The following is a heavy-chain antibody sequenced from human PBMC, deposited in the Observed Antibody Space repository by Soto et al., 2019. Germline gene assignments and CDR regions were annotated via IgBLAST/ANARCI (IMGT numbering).Heavy chain of an antibody. J-gene: IGHJ5*02. CDR2: IYATGTT. Sequence: SETLSLSCTVSGASISGFYWSWIRKSAGKGLEWIGRIYATGTTGYNPSLKSRVMMSVDTSKKQFSLKLRSVTAADTAVYYCVRDGTKTLRDCFDPWGQGISVTVSS. CDR1: GASISGFY. D-gene: IGHD1-7*01. CDR3: VRDGTKTLRDCFDP. V-gene: IGHV4-4*07.